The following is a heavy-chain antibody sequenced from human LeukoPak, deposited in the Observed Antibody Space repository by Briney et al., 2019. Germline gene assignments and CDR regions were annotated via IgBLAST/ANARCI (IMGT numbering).Heavy chain of an antibody. D-gene: IGHD3-22*01. Sequence: SETLSLTCTVSGGSISSGPYYWGWIRQPPGKGLEWIGNIYYGENTYYNPSLKSRVTISIDTSKNQFYLKLSSLTAADAAVYYCARRDDSSGYHKIFDYWGPGTLVTVSS. J-gene: IGHJ4*02. CDR2: IYYGENT. CDR3: ARRDDSSGYHKIFDY. V-gene: IGHV4-39*01. CDR1: GGSISSGPYY.